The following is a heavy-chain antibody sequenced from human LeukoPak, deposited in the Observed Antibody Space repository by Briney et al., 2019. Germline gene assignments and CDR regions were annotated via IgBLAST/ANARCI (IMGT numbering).Heavy chain of an antibody. D-gene: IGHD6-19*01. CDR3: ARALRLGWTGVDY. V-gene: IGHV6-1*01. CDR1: GDIVSSNSAA. Sequence: SQTLSHTCAISGDIVSSNSAAWNWIRQSPSRGLEWLGRTYYRSKWYNDYAVSVKSRITINPDTSKNQFSLQLNSVTPEDTAVYYCARALRLGWTGVDYWGQGTLVTVSS. CDR2: TYYRSKWYN. J-gene: IGHJ4*02.